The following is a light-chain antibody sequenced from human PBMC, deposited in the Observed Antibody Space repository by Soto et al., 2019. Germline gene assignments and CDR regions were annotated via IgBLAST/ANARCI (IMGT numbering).Light chain of an antibody. Sequence: DIQMTQIPSTLPASVGDTVTIICRASESISSWLAWYQQKPGKAPKLLIYDVSKLRRGVPSRFSGGGSGTEFILTISSLKPEDFATYFCQQYNSYSPWTFGQGTKVGIK. J-gene: IGKJ1*01. CDR1: ESISSW. CDR3: QQYNSYSPWT. CDR2: DVS. V-gene: IGKV1-5*02.